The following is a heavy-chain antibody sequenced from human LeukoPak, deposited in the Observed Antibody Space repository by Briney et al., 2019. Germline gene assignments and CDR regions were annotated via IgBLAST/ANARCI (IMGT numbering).Heavy chain of an antibody. J-gene: IGHJ6*03. Sequence: ASVKVSCKASGYTFTRYGISWVRQAPGQGLEWMGWISTYNGNTNYAHKLQGRVTMTTDTSTSTAYMELRSLRSDDTAVYYCARGAETNDYYYYYMDVWGKGTTVTISS. CDR1: GYTFTRYG. CDR3: ARGAETNDYYYYYMDV. CDR2: ISTYNGNT. V-gene: IGHV1-18*01. D-gene: IGHD2-8*01.